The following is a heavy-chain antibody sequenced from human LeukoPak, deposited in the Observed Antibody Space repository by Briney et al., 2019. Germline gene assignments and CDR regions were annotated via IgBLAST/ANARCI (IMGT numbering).Heavy chain of an antibody. CDR2: ISGSGGST. D-gene: IGHD2-15*01. J-gene: IGHJ4*02. Sequence: GGSLRLSCAASGFTFSSYAMSWVRQAPGKVLEWVSAISGSGGSTYYADSVKGRFTISRDNFKNTVYLQMNSLRAEDTAVYYCALEVVAATTFDYWGQGTLVTVSS. V-gene: IGHV3-23*01. CDR3: ALEVVAATTFDY. CDR1: GFTFSSYA.